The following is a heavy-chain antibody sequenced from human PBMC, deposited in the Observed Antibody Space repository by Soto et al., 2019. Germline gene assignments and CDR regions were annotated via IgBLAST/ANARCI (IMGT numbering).Heavy chain of an antibody. CDR1: GFTFSSYA. CDR2: ISGSGGST. CDR3: AKGQRVHKEWELPNGFDY. V-gene: IGHV3-23*01. Sequence: GGSLRLSCAASGFTFSSYAMSWVRQAPGKGLEWVSAISGSGGSTYYADSVKGRFTISRDNSKNTLYLQMNSLRAEDTAVYYCAKGQRVHKEWELPNGFDYWGQGTLVTVSS. D-gene: IGHD1-26*01. J-gene: IGHJ4*02.